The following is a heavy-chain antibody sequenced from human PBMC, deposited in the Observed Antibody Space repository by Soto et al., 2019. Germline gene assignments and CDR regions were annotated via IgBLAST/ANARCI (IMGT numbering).Heavy chain of an antibody. D-gene: IGHD3-16*02. J-gene: IGHJ4*02. CDR3: AKALGELSPESYDY. Sequence: CCAACRFSFSSFGMDGVRKAPGKGLEWVAFNSYDGSNKYYADSVKGRFTISRDSSEKTLYLQMNSLRPEDTAVYYCAKALGELSPESYDYWGQGTLVTVSS. V-gene: IGHV3-30*18. CDR2: NSYDGSNK. CDR1: RFSFSSFG.